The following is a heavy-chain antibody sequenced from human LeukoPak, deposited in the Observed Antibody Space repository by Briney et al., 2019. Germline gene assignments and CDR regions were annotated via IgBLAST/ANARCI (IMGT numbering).Heavy chain of an antibody. D-gene: IGHD3-22*01. CDR1: GFTFSSYS. CDR3: ARFHYDSSGYYDY. CDR2: ISSSSSYI. J-gene: IGHJ4*02. V-gene: IGHV3-21*01. Sequence: GGSLRLSCAASGFTFSSYSMNWVRQAPGKGLEWVSSISSSSSYIYYADSVKGRFTISRDNAKNSLYLQMNSLRAEDTAVYYCARFHYDSSGYYDYWGQGTLVTVSS.